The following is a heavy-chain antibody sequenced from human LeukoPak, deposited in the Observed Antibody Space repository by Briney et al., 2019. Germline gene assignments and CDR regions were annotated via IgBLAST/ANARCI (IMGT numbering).Heavy chain of an antibody. CDR3: ARRHSRSGSYSAVWFDP. CDR2: IYYSGST. Sequence: SETLSLTCTVSGGSISSSSYYWGCIRQPQGMGLVWIGSIYYSGSTYYNPSLKSRVIISVDTSNTQFSLMLSPVTAADTALYFCARRHSRSGSYSAVWFDPWGQRTLVTVPS. CDR1: GGSISSSSYY. J-gene: IGHJ5*02. D-gene: IGHD1-26*01. V-gene: IGHV4-39*01.